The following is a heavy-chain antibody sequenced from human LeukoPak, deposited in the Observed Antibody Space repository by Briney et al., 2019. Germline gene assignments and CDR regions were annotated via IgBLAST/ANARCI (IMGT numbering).Heavy chain of an antibody. V-gene: IGHV3-48*03. Sequence: PGGSLRLSCAASGFTFSSYEMNWVRQAPGKGLEWVSYISTSSSTIFYADSVKGRFTISRDTSKNTLYLQMNSLRGEDTAVYYCAKDFRWSQDYWGQGTLVTVSS. D-gene: IGHD4-23*01. CDR3: AKDFRWSQDY. CDR2: ISTSSSTI. J-gene: IGHJ4*02. CDR1: GFTFSSYE.